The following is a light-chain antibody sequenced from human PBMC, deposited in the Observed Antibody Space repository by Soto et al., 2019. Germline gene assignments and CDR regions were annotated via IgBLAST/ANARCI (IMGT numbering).Light chain of an antibody. CDR1: QSVSSSY. V-gene: IGKV3-20*01. CDR3: QQYGSSGT. J-gene: IGKJ1*01. CDR2: GAS. Sequence: EIVLTQSPGTLSLSPGERATLSCRAGQSVSSSYLAWYQQKPGQAPRLLIYGASSRATGIPDRFSGSGSGTDFTLTISRLEPEDFAVYYCQQYGSSGTFGQGTKVDTK.